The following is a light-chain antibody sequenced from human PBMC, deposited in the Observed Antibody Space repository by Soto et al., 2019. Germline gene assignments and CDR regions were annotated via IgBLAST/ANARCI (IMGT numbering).Light chain of an antibody. Sequence: QSALTQPASVSGSPGQSITISCTGSNSDIGAYDYVSWYQQHPGKPPTFLIYEVTFRPSGVPNRFSGSKSGNTATLTISGLLTEDEADYYCGSYASATLIFGGGTKLTVL. CDR2: EVT. J-gene: IGLJ2*01. CDR3: GSYASATLI. CDR1: NSDIGAYDY. V-gene: IGLV2-14*01.